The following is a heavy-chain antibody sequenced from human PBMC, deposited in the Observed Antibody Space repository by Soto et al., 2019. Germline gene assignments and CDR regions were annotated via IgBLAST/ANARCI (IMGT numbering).Heavy chain of an antibody. CDR2: ISCGGTKQ. CDR3: VKHQVSLVRGISPFDY. V-gene: IGHV3-30-3*01. D-gene: IGHD3-10*01. Sequence: GGSLRLSCAASGFAFSTFAMHWVRQAPGKGLEWVARISCGGTKQYHADSVRGRLTISRDNSKNTVYLQMNSLRAEDTAVYYCVKHQVSLVRGISPFDYWGQGALVTVSS. CDR1: GFAFSTFA. J-gene: IGHJ4*02.